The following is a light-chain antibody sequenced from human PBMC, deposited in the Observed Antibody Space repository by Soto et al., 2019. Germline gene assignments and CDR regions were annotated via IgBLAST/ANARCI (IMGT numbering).Light chain of an antibody. CDR1: ETISKW. Sequence: DIQMTQSPSTLSASVGDRVTITCRASETISKWLAWYQQKPGKAPNLLIYQSSVLESGVPSRLSGSGSETEVTLTITSLQPDDFATYYCQQYHIYSTFGQGTKL. CDR3: QQYHIYST. J-gene: IGKJ2*01. CDR2: QSS. V-gene: IGKV1-5*03.